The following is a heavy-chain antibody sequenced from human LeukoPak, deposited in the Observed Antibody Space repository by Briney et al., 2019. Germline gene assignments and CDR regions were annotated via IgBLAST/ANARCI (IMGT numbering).Heavy chain of an antibody. Sequence: GGSLRLSCAASGFTFSSYSMNWVRQAPGKGLEWVSYISSSSSTIYCADSVKGRFTISRDNAKNSLYLQMNSLRDEDTAVYYCARGPPLRFLEWLRFDYWGQGTLVTVSS. CDR3: ARGPPLRFLEWLRFDY. D-gene: IGHD3-3*01. V-gene: IGHV3-48*02. J-gene: IGHJ4*02. CDR2: ISSSSSTI. CDR1: GFTFSSYS.